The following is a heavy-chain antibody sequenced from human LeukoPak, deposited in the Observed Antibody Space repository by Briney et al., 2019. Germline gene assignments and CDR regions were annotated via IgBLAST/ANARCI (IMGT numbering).Heavy chain of an antibody. CDR1: GGSFSGYY. Sequence: PSETLSLTCAVYGGSFSGYYWSWIRQPPGKGLEWIGEINHSGSTNYNPSLKSRVTISVDTSKNQFSLKLSSVTAADTAVYYCAGKDYGDYPNWFDPWGQGTLVTVSS. J-gene: IGHJ5*02. CDR3: AGKDYGDYPNWFDP. D-gene: IGHD4-17*01. CDR2: INHSGST. V-gene: IGHV4-34*01.